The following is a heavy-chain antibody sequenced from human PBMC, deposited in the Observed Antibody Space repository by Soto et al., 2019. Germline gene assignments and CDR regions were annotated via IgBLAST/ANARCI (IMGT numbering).Heavy chain of an antibody. J-gene: IGHJ6*03. CDR1: GGSFSGYY. D-gene: IGHD6-6*01. CDR3: GRVDSSSSRLYYYYMDV. Sequence: PSETPSLTCAVYGGSFSGYYWSWIRQPPGKGLEWIGEINHSGSTNYNPSLKSRVTISVDTSKNQFSLKLSSVTAADTAVYYCGRVDSSSSRLYYYYMDVWGKGTTVTVSS. V-gene: IGHV4-34*01. CDR2: INHSGST.